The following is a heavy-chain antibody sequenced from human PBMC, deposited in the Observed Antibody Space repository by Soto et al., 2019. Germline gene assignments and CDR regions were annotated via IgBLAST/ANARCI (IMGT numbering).Heavy chain of an antibody. CDR2: IGHSDDNT. CDR3: GCCINGICPENYSYYMDV. CDR1: GLTLSNYG. Sequence: GGSLRLSCAASGLTLSNYGLSWVRQAPGKGLEWVAAIGHSDDNTRYGDSVRGRFTISRDNSKNTLYLQMNSLRAEDTAIYYCGCCINGICPENYSYYMDVWGKGTTVTVSS. V-gene: IGHV3-23*01. J-gene: IGHJ6*03. D-gene: IGHD2-8*01.